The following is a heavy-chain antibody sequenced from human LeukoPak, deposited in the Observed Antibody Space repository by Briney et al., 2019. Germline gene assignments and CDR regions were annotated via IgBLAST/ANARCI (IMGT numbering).Heavy chain of an antibody. CDR2: LSGSGGGT. J-gene: IGHJ4*02. D-gene: IGHD3-10*01. V-gene: IGHV3-23*01. CDR1: GITRSNYG. Sequence: GGSLRLSCAVSGITRSNYGMSWVRQAPGKGLEWVAGLSGSGGGTNYAASVQGRFTISRDNPKNTLYLQMNSLRAEDTAVYFCAKRGVVIRVFLVGFHKEAYYFDSWGQGALVTVSS. CDR3: AKRGVVIRVFLVGFHKEAYYFDS.